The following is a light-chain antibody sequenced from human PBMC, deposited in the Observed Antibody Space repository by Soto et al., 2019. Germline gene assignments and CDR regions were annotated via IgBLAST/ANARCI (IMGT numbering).Light chain of an antibody. Sequence: EIVLTQSPGTLSLSPGEGATLSCRASQSVSSSYIAWYQQRPGQTPSLLIYGASTRATGIPDRFSGSGSGTLFTLTISRLEPGDFAVYYCQHFGGTTFTIGQGTRLEIK. J-gene: IGKJ5*01. CDR3: QHFGGTTFT. CDR1: QSVSSSY. CDR2: GAS. V-gene: IGKV3-20*01.